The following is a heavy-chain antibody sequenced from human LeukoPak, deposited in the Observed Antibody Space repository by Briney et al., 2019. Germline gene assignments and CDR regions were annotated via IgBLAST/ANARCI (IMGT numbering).Heavy chain of an antibody. V-gene: IGHV4-39*01. D-gene: IGHD2-2*01. CDR1: GGSISSSSYY. CDR3: ARRSITGWFDP. J-gene: IGHJ5*02. CDR2: FYNSGIT. Sequence: SETLSLTCTVSGGSISSSSYYWGWLRQPPGKGLQWIGTFYNSGITYFNPSLKSRVTMSIDTSKNQFSLKVTSVTAADTAVYYCARRSITGWFDPWGQGTLVTVSS.